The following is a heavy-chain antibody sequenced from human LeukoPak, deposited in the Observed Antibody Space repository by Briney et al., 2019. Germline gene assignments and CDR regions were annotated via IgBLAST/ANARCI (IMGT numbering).Heavy chain of an antibody. CDR2: IWYDGSNK. Sequence: PGRSLRLSCAASGFTFSSYGMHWVRQAPGKGLEWVAVIWYDGSNKYYADSVKGRFTISRDNFKNTLYLQMNSLRAEDTAVYYCARGQGYSGYDYPLDYWGQGTLVTVSS. D-gene: IGHD5-12*01. CDR1: GFTFSSYG. V-gene: IGHV3-33*01. J-gene: IGHJ4*02. CDR3: ARGQGYSGYDYPLDY.